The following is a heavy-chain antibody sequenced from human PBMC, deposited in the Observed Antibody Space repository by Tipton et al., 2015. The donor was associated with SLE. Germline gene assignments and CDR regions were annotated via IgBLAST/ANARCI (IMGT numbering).Heavy chain of an antibody. D-gene: IGHD3-16*01. CDR1: GGSISSYY. J-gene: IGHJ4*02. Sequence: TLSLTCTVSGGSISSYYWSWIRQPPGKGLEWIGYIHHSGSTNYNPSLQSRVTISRDPSKNKFSLKLISATAADTAVYYCARDQVGVGDFDYWSQGTLVTVSS. CDR3: ARDQVGVGDFDY. CDR2: IHHSGST. V-gene: IGHV4-59*01.